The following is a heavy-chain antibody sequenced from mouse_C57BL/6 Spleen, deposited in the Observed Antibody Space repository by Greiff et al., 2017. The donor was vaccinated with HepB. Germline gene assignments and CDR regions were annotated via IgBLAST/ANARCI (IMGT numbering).Heavy chain of an antibody. Sequence: QVQLQQSGPELVKPGASVKISCKASGYSFTSYYIHWVKQRPGQGLEWIGWIYPGSGNTKYNEKFKGKATLTADTSSSTAYMQLSSLTSEDSAVYYCAGYDYWYFDVWGTGTTVTVSS. CDR2: IYPGSGNT. V-gene: IGHV1-66*01. CDR3: AGYDYWYFDV. J-gene: IGHJ1*03. D-gene: IGHD2-2*01. CDR1: GYSFTSYY.